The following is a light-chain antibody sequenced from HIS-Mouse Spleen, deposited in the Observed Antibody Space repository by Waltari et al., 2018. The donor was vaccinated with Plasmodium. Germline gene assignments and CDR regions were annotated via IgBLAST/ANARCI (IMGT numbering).Light chain of an antibody. Sequence: SYELTQPPSVSVSPGQTASITCSGDKLGYKYACWYQQKPGQSPVLVIYQDSKRPSGIPERFSGSNPGNTATLTISGTQAMDEADYYCQAWDSSTVVFGGGTKLTVL. CDR1: KLGYKY. CDR3: QAWDSSTVV. V-gene: IGLV3-1*01. CDR2: QDS. J-gene: IGLJ2*01.